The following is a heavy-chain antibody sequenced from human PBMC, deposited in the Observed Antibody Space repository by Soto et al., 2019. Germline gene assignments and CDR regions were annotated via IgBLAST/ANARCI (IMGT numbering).Heavy chain of an antibody. CDR1: GFTFSSYA. CDR2: ISYDGSNK. V-gene: IGHV3-30-3*01. Sequence: PGGSLRLSCAASGFTFSSYAMHWVRQAPGKGLEWVAVISYDGSNKHYADSVKGRFTISRDNSKNTLYLQMNSLRAEDTAVYYFAKDTAERYGSWSYYNDYWGQGTLVTVSS. CDR3: AKDTAERYGSWSYYNDY. J-gene: IGHJ4*02. D-gene: IGHD3-10*01.